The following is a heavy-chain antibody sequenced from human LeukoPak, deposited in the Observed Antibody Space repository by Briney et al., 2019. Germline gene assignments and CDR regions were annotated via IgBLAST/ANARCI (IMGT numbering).Heavy chain of an antibody. CDR2: INHSGST. J-gene: IGHJ5*02. D-gene: IGHD3-10*01. CDR3: ARVAGSGSYYKFGLWWFDP. CDR1: GGSFSGYY. V-gene: IGHV4-34*01. Sequence: SETLSLTCAVYGGSFSGYYWSWIRQPPGKGLEWIGEINHSGSTNYNPSLKSRVTISVDTSKNQFSLKLSSVTAADTVVYYCARVAGSGSYYKFGLWWFDPWGQGTLVTVSS.